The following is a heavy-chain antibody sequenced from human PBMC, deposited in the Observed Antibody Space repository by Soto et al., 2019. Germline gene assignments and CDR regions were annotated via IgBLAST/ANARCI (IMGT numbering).Heavy chain of an antibody. V-gene: IGHV4-39*01. Sequence: QLQLQESGPGLVKPSETLSLTCTVSGGSISSSSYYWGWIRQPPGKGLEWIGSIYYSGSTYYNPSLKSRVTISVDTSKNQFSLKLSSVTAADTAVYYCAMDSGSSWRGEYYFDYWGQGTLVTVSS. J-gene: IGHJ4*02. CDR1: GGSISSSSYY. D-gene: IGHD1-26*01. CDR2: IYYSGST. CDR3: AMDSGSSWRGEYYFDY.